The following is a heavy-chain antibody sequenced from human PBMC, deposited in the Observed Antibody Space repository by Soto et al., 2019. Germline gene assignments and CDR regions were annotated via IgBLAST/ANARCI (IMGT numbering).Heavy chain of an antibody. CDR3: ARDDSFAFDI. J-gene: IGHJ3*02. CDR1: GFTFTSYS. V-gene: IGHV3-48*01. CDR2: IRGTT. D-gene: IGHD2-21*01. Sequence: EVQLVESGGGLVQPGGSLRLSCAASGFTFTSYSMNWVRQAPGKGLEWVSYIRGTTHYADSVKGRFTISRDNARSXXXXXXXSLRADDTAVYYCARDDSFAFDIWGQGTMVTVSS.